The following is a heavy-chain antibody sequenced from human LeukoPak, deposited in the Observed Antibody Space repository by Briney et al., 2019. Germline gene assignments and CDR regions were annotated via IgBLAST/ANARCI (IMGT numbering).Heavy chain of an antibody. Sequence: PGGSLRLSCAASGFTFSSYWMNWVRQAPGKGLEWVSYISSSSSTIYYADSVKGRFTISRDNAKNSLYLQMNSLRAEDTAVYYCAQSRGGHHREAFDIWGQGTMVTVSS. CDR2: ISSSSSTI. J-gene: IGHJ3*02. CDR3: AQSRGGHHREAFDI. CDR1: GFTFSSYW. D-gene: IGHD1-14*01. V-gene: IGHV3-48*04.